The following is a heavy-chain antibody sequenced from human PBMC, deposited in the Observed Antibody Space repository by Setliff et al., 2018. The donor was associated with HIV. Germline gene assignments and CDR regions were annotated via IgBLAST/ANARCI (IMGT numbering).Heavy chain of an antibody. J-gene: IGHJ4*02. CDR2: ISGDNGNT. V-gene: IGHV1-18*01. D-gene: IGHD4-4*01. CDR3: ARVRRDGNSFDD. CDR1: GYTFTNNG. Sequence: GASVKVSCKASGYTFTNNGINWVRQAPGRGLEWMGWISGDNGNTKYAQKLQGRVTMTTDTSTSTAYMELRNLRSDDTAVYFCARVRRDGNSFDDWGQGTLVTVS.